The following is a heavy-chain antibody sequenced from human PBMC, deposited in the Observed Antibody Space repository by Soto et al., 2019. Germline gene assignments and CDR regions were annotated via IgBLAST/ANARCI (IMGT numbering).Heavy chain of an antibody. J-gene: IGHJ6*02. V-gene: IGHV1-3*01. CDR2: INAGNCNT. CDR1: GYTFTSYA. Sequence: QVQLVQSGAEVKKPGASVKVSCKASGYTFTSYAMHWVRQAPGQRLEWMGWINAGNCNTKYSQKFQGRVTITRDTSASTAYMELSSLRSEDTAVYYCARDGATTHYYYYGMDVWGQGTTVTVSS. CDR3: ARDGATTHYYYYGMDV. D-gene: IGHD5-12*01.